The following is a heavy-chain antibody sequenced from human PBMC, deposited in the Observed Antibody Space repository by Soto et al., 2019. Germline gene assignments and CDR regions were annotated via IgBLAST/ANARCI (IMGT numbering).Heavy chain of an antibody. CDR1: GGTFSSYT. V-gene: IGHV1-69*02. CDR3: VRNPLGYSSGWLDY. Sequence: QVQLVQSGAEVKKPGSSVKVSCKASGGTFSSYTISWVRQAPGQGLEWMGRIIPILGIANYAQKFQGRVTITADKSTSIAYMERSSLRSEDTAVYYCVRNPLGYSSGWLDYWGQGTLVTVSS. CDR2: IIPILGIA. J-gene: IGHJ4*02. D-gene: IGHD6-19*01.